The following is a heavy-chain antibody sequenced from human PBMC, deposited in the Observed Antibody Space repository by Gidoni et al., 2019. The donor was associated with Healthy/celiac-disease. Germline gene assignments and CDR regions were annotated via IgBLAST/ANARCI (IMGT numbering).Heavy chain of an antibody. CDR3: ARGYYDSSGYEVDAFDI. CDR1: GGTLGEET. V-gene: IGHV3-43*01. Sequence: EVQMVESGGVVVQPGGALRSTCEGSGGTLGEETMHWVRQAPGKDLEGVSLISWDGGSTYYADSVKGRFTISRDNSKNSLYLQMNSLRTEDTALYYCARGYYDSSGYEVDAFDIWGQGTMVTVSS. CDR2: ISWDGGST. D-gene: IGHD3-22*01. J-gene: IGHJ3*02.